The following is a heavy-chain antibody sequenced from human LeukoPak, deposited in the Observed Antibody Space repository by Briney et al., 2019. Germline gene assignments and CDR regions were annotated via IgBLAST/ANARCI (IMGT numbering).Heavy chain of an antibody. CDR2: ISYDGSTK. CDR3: AKESGIRSYGAYFPH. D-gene: IGHD4-17*01. CDR1: GFTFSSHG. Sequence: GRSLRLSCAASGFTFSSHGMQWVRQAPGKGLEWVAVISYDGSTKYYTDSVKGRFTISRDNSKSTLYLQMNSLRAEDTAVYYCAKESGIRSYGAYFPHWGQGTLVTVSS. J-gene: IGHJ1*01. V-gene: IGHV3-30*18.